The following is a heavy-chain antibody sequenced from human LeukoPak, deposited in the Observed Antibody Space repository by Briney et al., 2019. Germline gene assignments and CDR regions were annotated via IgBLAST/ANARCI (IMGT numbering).Heavy chain of an antibody. CDR3: ARDRSGYANDAFDF. Sequence: GRSLRLSCAASGFTFSAYAMHWVRQAPGKGLERVAVLSYGGTNKYYADSVKGRFTISRDNSKNTMFLQMNSLRAEDTAVYHCARDRSGYANDAFDFWGQGTMVTVSS. CDR1: GFTFSAYA. CDR2: LSYGGTNK. D-gene: IGHD3-3*01. J-gene: IGHJ3*01. V-gene: IGHV3-30-3*01.